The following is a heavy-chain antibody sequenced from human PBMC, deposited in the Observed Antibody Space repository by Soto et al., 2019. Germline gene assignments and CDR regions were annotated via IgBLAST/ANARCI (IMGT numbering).Heavy chain of an antibody. Sequence: SQTLSLTCDISGDNVFSNAIAWNWIRQSPSRGLEWLGRTYYRSKWYNEHAVSVKSRLIVNLDTPTNLFSLQLNSVTSEDTAVYYCARGRSSSFDFWGQGTPVTVSS. D-gene: IGHD6-13*01. CDR1: GDNVFSNAIA. CDR3: ARGRSSSFDF. CDR2: TYYRSKWYN. J-gene: IGHJ4*02. V-gene: IGHV6-1*01.